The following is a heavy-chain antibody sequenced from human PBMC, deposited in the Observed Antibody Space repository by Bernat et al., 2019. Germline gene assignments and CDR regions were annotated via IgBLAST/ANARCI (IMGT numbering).Heavy chain of an antibody. D-gene: IGHD3-10*01. Sequence: EVQLVESGGGLVQPGGSLRLSCAASGFTFSSYSMNWVRQAPGKGLEWVSYISSSSSTMYYADSVKGRFTISRDNAKNSLYLQMSSLRDEDTAVYYCASGDYCGSGSAFDYWGQGTLVTVSS. CDR2: ISSSSSTM. V-gene: IGHV3-48*02. J-gene: IGHJ4*02. CDR1: GFTFSSYS. CDR3: ASGDYCGSGSAFDY.